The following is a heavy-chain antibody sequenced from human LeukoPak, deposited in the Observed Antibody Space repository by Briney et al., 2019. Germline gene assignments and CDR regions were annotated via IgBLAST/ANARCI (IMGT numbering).Heavy chain of an antibody. CDR1: GFTFSSYS. D-gene: IGHD3-10*01. CDR3: ARRYGSGSYYLVY. J-gene: IGHJ4*02. V-gene: IGHV3-48*01. Sequence: GGSLRLSCAASGFTFSSYSMNWVRQAPGKGLEWVSYISSSSSTIYYADSVKGRFTISRDNAKNSLYLQMNSLKTEDTAVYYCARRYGSGSYYLVYWGQGTLVTVSS. CDR2: ISSSSSTI.